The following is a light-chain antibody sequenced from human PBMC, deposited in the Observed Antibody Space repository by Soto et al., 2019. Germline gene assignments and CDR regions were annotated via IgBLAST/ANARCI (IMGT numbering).Light chain of an antibody. J-gene: IGKJ5*01. Sequence: EIVLTQSPGTLSLSPGERVTLSCRASQSLSGNYLAWYQQKPCQAPKFLIYGASNRATDIPDRFSGGGSGTDFALTIKRLKPKDSAVYYCQQYGHSPITFGQGTRLEIK. CDR2: GAS. CDR1: QSLSGNY. V-gene: IGKV3-20*01. CDR3: QQYGHSPIT.